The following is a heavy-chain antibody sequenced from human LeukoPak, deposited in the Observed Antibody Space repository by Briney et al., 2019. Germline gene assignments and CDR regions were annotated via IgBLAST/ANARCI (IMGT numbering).Heavy chain of an antibody. V-gene: IGHV1-2*02. CDR2: INPNSGGT. J-gene: IGHJ4*02. CDR3: ARVHGPSSGYDPFDY. CDR1: GYTFTGYY. Sequence: GASVKVSCKASGYTFTGYYMHWVRQAPGQGLEWMGWINPNSGGTNYAQKFQGRVTVTRDTSISTAYMELSRLRSDDTAVYYCARVHGPSSGYDPFDYWGQGTLVTVSS. D-gene: IGHD5-12*01.